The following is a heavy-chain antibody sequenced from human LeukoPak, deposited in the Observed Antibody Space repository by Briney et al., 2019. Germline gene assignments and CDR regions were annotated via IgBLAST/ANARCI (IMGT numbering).Heavy chain of an antibody. D-gene: IGHD6-13*01. CDR1: GYTFTFYY. J-gene: IGHJ4*02. CDR3: ARIKWAAAND. CDR2: TDPNSGDT. Sequence: GASVTVSCTASGYTFTFYYIHWVRQAPGQGLEWMGWTDPNSGDTNYAQNFQGRVTMTRDTSINTAYMDLSSLRSDDTAVYYCARIKWAAANDWGQGTLVTVSS. V-gene: IGHV1-2*02.